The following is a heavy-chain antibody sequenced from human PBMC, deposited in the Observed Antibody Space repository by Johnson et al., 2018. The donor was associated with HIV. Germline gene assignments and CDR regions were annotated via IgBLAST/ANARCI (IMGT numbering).Heavy chain of an antibody. V-gene: IGHV3-73*01. J-gene: IGHJ3*02. D-gene: IGHD5-18*01. CDR2: LRSNANSYAP. CDR3: TRHSSLGYPRAFDI. CDR1: GFTFSGSA. Sequence: VQLVESGGGLVQPGGSLKLSCAASGFTFSGSAMHWVRQASGTGLAWVGRLRSNANSYAPAYAASAKGRFTISRDDSKNTAYLQMNSLKTEDTAVYYCTRHSSLGYPRAFDIWGQGTMVTVSS.